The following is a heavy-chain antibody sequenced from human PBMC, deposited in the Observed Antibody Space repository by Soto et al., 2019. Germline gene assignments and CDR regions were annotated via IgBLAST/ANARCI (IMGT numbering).Heavy chain of an antibody. J-gene: IGHJ5*02. V-gene: IGHV3-30-3*01. CDR2: ISYDGSNK. Sequence: GGSLRLSCAASGFTFSSYAMHWVRQAPGKGLEWVAVISYDGSNKYYADSVKGRFTISRDNSKNTLYLQMNSLRAEDTAVYYCARGLIAAAGNRFDPWGQGTLVTVSS. D-gene: IGHD6-13*01. CDR1: GFTFSSYA. CDR3: ARGLIAAAGNRFDP.